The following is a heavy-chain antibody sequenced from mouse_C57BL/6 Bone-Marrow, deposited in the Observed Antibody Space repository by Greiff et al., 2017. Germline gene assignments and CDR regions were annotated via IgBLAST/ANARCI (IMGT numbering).Heavy chain of an antibody. J-gene: IGHJ2*01. CDR3: APSHYDYYFDY. D-gene: IGHD2-4*01. CDR2: IHPNSGST. CDR1: GYTFTSYW. V-gene: IGHV1-64*01. Sequence: VQLQQSGAELVKPGASVKLSCKASGYTFTSYWMHWVKQRPGQGLEWIGMIHPNSGSTNYNEKFKSKATLTVDKSSSTAYMQLSSLTSEDSAVYYCAPSHYDYYFDYWGQGTTLTVSS.